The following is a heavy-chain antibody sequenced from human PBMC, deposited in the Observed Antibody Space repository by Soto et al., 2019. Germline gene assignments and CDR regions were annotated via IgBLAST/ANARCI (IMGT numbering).Heavy chain of an antibody. J-gene: IGHJ6*02. CDR2: IKSKTDGGTT. CDR3: TRAHYYYYYGMDV. V-gene: IGHV3-15*01. CDR1: GFTFSSYW. Sequence: EVQLVESGGGLVQPGGSLRLSCAASGFTFSSYWMSWVRQAPGKGLEWVGRIKSKTDGGTTDYAAPVKGRFTISRDDSKNTLYLQMNSLKTEDTAVYYCTRAHYYYYYGMDVWGQGTTVTVSS.